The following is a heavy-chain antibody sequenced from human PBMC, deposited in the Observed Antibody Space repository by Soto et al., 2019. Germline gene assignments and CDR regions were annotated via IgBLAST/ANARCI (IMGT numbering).Heavy chain of an antibody. D-gene: IGHD3-3*01. V-gene: IGHV1-18*01. CDR1: GYTFTSYG. CDR2: ISAYNGNT. CDR3: ARDLGYDFWSGYADY. J-gene: IGHJ4*02. Sequence: ASVKVSCKASGYTFTSYGISWVRQAPGQGLEWMGWISAYNGNTNYAQKLQGRVTMTTDTSTSTAYMELRSLRSDDTAVYYCARDLGYDFWSGYADYWGQGTLVTVSS.